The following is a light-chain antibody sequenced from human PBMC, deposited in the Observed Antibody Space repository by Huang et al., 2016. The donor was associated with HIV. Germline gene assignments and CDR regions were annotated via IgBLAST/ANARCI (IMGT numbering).Light chain of an antibody. J-gene: IGKJ2*01. CDR3: QQYNNWPRT. CDR1: QDVSSN. V-gene: IGKV3-15*01. Sequence: ERVMTQSPDILSVSPGETATLSCRASQDVSSNLAWYRQKPGQAPSLLICGASTRVSGIPARFNGSGSGLAFTLTISSVQSEDFAVYYCQQYNNWPRTFGQGTKLEIK. CDR2: GAS.